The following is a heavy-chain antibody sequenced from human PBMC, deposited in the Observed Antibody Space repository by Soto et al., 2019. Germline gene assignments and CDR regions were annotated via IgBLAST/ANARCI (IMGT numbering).Heavy chain of an antibody. CDR3: ARDGGDIVVVPAAIYFDD. CDR2: ISAYNGNT. Sequence: ASVKVSCKASGYTFTSYGISWVRQAPGQGLEWMGWISAYNGNTNYAQKLQGRVTMTTDTSTSTAYMELRSLRSDDTAVYYCARDGGDIVVVPAAIYFDDWGQGTLVTVSS. CDR1: GYTFTSYG. D-gene: IGHD2-2*01. V-gene: IGHV1-18*04. J-gene: IGHJ4*02.